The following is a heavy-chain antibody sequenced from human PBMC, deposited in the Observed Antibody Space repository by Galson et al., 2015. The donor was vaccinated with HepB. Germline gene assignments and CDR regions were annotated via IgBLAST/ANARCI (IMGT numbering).Heavy chain of an antibody. Sequence: SVKVSCKASGYNFSTYSITWVRQAPGQGLEWMGWISPYNRDTNDAREFQGRVTMTTDTSTSTAYMELRSLRSDYTAVYYCARGALGDVVGSSQNNWFDPWGQGTLVTVSS. CDR3: ARGALGDVVGSSQNNWFDP. J-gene: IGHJ5*02. V-gene: IGHV1-18*01. D-gene: IGHD2-2*01. CDR2: ISPYNRDT. CDR1: GYNFSTYS.